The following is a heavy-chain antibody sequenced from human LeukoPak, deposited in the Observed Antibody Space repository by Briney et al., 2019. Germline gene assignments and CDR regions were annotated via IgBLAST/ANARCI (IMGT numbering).Heavy chain of an antibody. CDR1: GSSISSGYY. J-gene: IGHJ4*02. Sequence: SETLSLTCTVSGSSISSGYYWGWIRQPPGKGLEWIGSIYHSGSTYYNPSLKSRVTISLDTSKNQFSLKLSSVTAADTAVYYCARSARGMNYYYDSSGPFDCWGQGTLVTVSS. CDR3: ARSARGMNYYYDSSGPFDC. V-gene: IGHV4-38-2*02. D-gene: IGHD3-22*01. CDR2: IYHSGST.